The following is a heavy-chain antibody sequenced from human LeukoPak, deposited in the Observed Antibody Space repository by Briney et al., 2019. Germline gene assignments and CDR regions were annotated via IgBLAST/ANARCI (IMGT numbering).Heavy chain of an antibody. CDR1: GGTLSSYA. J-gene: IGHJ4*02. CDR3: ARDHYHKIHSVMVTAPDY. V-gene: IGHV1-46*01. Sequence: GASVKVSCKASGGTLSSYAISWVRQAPGEGLEWMGIINPTGVSTSYAQKFQGRVTMTRDTSTSTVYMELSSLRSEDTAVYYCARDHYHKIHSVMVTAPDYWGQGTLVIVSS. CDR2: INPTGVST. D-gene: IGHD2-21*02.